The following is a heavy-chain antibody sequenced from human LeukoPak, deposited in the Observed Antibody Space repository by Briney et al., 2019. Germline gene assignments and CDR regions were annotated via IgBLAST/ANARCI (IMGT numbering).Heavy chain of an antibody. Sequence: GRSLRLSCAASGFTCSSYAMHWVRQAPGKGLEWVAVISYDGSNKYYADSVKGRFTISRDNSKNTLYLQMNSLRAEDTAVYYCASGYSSGWYFDYWGQGTLVTVSS. J-gene: IGHJ4*02. D-gene: IGHD6-19*01. V-gene: IGHV3-30*04. CDR1: GFTCSSYA. CDR2: ISYDGSNK. CDR3: ASGYSSGWYFDY.